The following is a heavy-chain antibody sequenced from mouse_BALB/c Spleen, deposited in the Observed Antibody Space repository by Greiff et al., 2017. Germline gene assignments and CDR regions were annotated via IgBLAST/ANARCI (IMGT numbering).Heavy chain of an antibody. CDR1: GYTFTSYW. V-gene: IGHV1-69*02. J-gene: IGHJ4*01. CDR3: TRARSMMDY. CDR2: IYPSDSYT. Sequence: QVQLQQPGAELVRPGASVKLSCKASGYTFTSYWINWVKQRPGQGLEWIGNIYPSDSYTNYNQKFKDKATLTVDKSSSTAYMQLSSPTSEDSAVYYCTRARSMMDYWGQGTSVTVSS.